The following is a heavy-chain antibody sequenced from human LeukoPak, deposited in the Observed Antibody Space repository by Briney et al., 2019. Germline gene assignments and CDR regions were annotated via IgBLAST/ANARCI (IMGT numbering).Heavy chain of an antibody. J-gene: IGHJ4*02. Sequence: GGSLRLSCAASGFTFSSYGMHWVRQAPGKGLEWVAFIQYDGSNKYYADSVKGRFTISRDNSKNTLYLQMNSLRAEDTAVYYCAKDPRFDGGNPDYWGQGTLVTVSS. CDR1: GFTFSSYG. CDR2: IQYDGSNK. V-gene: IGHV3-30*02. CDR3: AKDPRFDGGNPDY. D-gene: IGHD4-23*01.